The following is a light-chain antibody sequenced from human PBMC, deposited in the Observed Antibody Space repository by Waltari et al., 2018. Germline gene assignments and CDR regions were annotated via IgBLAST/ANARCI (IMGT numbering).Light chain of an antibody. V-gene: IGLV2-23*01. CDR2: YAN. J-gene: IGLJ2*01. CDR3: CSYAGSAISV. Sequence: QSALTQTATVSGSPGQSITISCTGTSSDVGTYNLVSWYQQHPGKAPPLIIYYANKRPSGVSNRFSGSKSGNTASLTISGLQAADEADYYCCSYAGSAISVFGGGTKLTVL. CDR1: SSDVGTYNL.